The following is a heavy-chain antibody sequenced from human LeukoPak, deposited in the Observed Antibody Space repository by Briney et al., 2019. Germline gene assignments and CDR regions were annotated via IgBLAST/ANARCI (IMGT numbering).Heavy chain of an antibody. D-gene: IGHD6-19*01. CDR3: ARHVVAVGPYYFDY. V-gene: IGHV4-59*08. Sequence: SETLSLTCTVSGGSISGYYWSWIRQPPGKGLEWIGFIYYSGSINYNPSLKSRVTISLETSKDQFSLKLSSVTAADTAVYYCARHVVAVGPYYFDYWGQGTLVTVSS. CDR2: IYYSGSI. CDR1: GGSISGYY. J-gene: IGHJ4*02.